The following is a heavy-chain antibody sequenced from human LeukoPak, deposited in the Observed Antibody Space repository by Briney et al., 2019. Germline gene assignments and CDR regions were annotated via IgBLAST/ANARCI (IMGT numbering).Heavy chain of an antibody. V-gene: IGHV5-51*02. CDR3: ARVSLGSSGYPCYFDY. J-gene: IGHJ4*02. CDR2: IYPGYSDT. D-gene: IGHD3-22*01. CDR1: GYSFTSYW. Sequence: GESLKTPCQGPGYSFTSYWSGWVRQLPGKGLEWLGIIYPGYSDTRYSPSYQGQVTISADESISTAYLQWSSLKASDTAMYHCARVSLGSSGYPCYFDYWGQGTLVTVSS.